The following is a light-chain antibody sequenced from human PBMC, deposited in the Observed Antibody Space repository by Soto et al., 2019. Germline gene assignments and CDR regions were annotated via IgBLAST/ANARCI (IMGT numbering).Light chain of an antibody. CDR2: GNS. CDR3: QSYDSSLSVYV. V-gene: IGLV1-40*01. J-gene: IGLJ1*01. Sequence: QSVLTQPPSVSGAPGQRVTISCTGSSSNIGAGYDVHWYQQLPGTAPKLLIDGNSNRPSGVPDRFSGSKSGTSASLAITGLQAEDEADYNCQSYDSSLSVYVFGTGTKLTVL. CDR1: SSNIGAGYD.